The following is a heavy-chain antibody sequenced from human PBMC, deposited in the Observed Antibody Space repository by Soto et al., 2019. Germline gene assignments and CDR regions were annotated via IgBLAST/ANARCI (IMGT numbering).Heavy chain of an antibody. Sequence: LSLTCAASGFTFSSYGMHWVRQAPGKGLEWVAVISYDGSNKYYADSVKGRFTISRDNSKNTLYLQMNSLRAEDTAVYYCAKDGDAAAAGDYYYYYMDVWGKGTTVTVSS. J-gene: IGHJ6*03. D-gene: IGHD6-13*01. CDR3: AKDGDAAAAGDYYYYYMDV. V-gene: IGHV3-30*18. CDR2: ISYDGSNK. CDR1: GFTFSSYG.